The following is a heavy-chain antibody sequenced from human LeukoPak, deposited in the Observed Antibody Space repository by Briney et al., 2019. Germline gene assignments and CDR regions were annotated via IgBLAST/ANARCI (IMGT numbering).Heavy chain of an antibody. CDR1: GGPISSSSYY. V-gene: IGHV4-39*01. Sequence: SETLSLTCTVSGGPISSSSYYWGWIRQPPGKGLEWIGSIYYSGSTYYNPSLKSRVTISVDTSKNQFSLKLSSVTAADTAVYYCAILTYYYDSSGYYRSYYFDYWGQGTLVTVSS. CDR2: IYYSGST. CDR3: AILTYYYDSSGYYRSYYFDY. D-gene: IGHD3-22*01. J-gene: IGHJ4*02.